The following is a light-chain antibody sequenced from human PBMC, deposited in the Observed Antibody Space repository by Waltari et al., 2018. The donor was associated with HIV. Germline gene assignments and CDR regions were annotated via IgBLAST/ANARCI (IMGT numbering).Light chain of an antibody. J-gene: IGLJ3*02. CDR1: SSDVGSYTL. V-gene: IGLV2-23*01. CDR3: CSYAGSSNWV. Sequence: QSALTKPASVSGSPGQSITISCTGSSSDVGSYTLVSWYQQHPGKAPQLMMFEGINRPSGVSNRFSGSKSGNTASRTISGLQAEDEADYYCCSYAGSSNWVFGGGTKLTVL. CDR2: EGI.